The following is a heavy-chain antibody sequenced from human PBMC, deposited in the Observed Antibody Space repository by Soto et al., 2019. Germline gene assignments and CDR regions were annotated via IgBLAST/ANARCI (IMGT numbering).Heavy chain of an antibody. D-gene: IGHD4-17*01. J-gene: IGHJ4*02. Sequence: GGYPRISCAASGFTFSSYAMSCVRQAPGKGLEWVSAISGSGGSTYYADSMKGRFTISRDNSKNTLYLQMNSLRAEDTAVYYYVFEKVTTTRSYFVYWRQAILVAV. V-gene: IGHV3-23*01. CDR3: VFEKVTTTRSYFVY. CDR1: GFTFSSYA. CDR2: ISGSGGST.